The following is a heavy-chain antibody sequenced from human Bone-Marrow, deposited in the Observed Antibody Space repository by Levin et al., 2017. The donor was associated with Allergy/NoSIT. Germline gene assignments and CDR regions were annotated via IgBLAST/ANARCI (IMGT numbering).Heavy chain of an antibody. D-gene: IGHD4-11*01. CDR3: TRGAFDSNYHFYMDV. J-gene: IGHJ6*03. CDR2: MNPNSGNT. V-gene: IGHV1-8*01. Sequence: ISCKASGYTFTRSDINWVRQAIGQGLEWMGWMNPNSGNTGYAPKFQGRVTMTRNTSTGTAFMELTSLRSEDTAVYYCTRGAFDSNYHFYMDVWGKGTTVTVSS. CDR1: GYTFTRSD.